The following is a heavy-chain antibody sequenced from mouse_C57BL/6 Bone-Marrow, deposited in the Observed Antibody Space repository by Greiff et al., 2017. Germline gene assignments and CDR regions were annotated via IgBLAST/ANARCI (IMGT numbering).Heavy chain of an antibody. D-gene: IGHD1-1*01. V-gene: IGHV1-64*01. J-gene: IGHJ4*01. CDR2: IHPNSGST. CDR1: GYTFTGYY. CDR3: ARWVYYNVMDY. Sequence: VQLQQSGAELVRPGASVKLSCKASGYTFTGYYMHWVKQRPGQGLEWIGMIHPNSGSTNYNEKFKGKATLTVDKSSSTAYMQLSSLTSEDSAVYNCARWVYYNVMDYRGEGTSVTVSS.